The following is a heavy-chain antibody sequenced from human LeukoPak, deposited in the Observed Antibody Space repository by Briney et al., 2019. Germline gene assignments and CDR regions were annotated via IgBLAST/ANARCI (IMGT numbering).Heavy chain of an antibody. CDR2: ISNSGGRT. J-gene: IGHJ4*02. V-gene: IGHV3-23*01. CDR3: AKSYNGYESKPDY. CDR1: GFTFSSYA. D-gene: IGHD5-12*01. Sequence: GGSLRLSCAASGFTFSSYAMSWVSQAPGKGLEWVSSISNSGGRTFYTDSVKGRFTISRDNSKITLYLQMNSLRAEDTAVYYCAKSYNGYESKPDYWGQGTLVTVSS.